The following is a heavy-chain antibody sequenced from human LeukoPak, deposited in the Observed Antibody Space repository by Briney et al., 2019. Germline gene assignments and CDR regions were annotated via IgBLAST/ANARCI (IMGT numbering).Heavy chain of an antibody. V-gene: IGHV3-21*01. Sequence: GGSLRLSCAASGFTFRSYNMNWVRQAPGKRPEWVSSISSSSSYIYYADSVKGRFTISRDNAKNSLYLQMNSLRAEDTALYYCARGASRADYWGQGTLVTASS. CDR2: ISSSSSYI. CDR1: GFTFRSYN. CDR3: ARGASRADY. J-gene: IGHJ4*02.